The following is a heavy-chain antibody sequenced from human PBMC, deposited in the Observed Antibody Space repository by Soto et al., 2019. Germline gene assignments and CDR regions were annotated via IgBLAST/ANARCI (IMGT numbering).Heavy chain of an antibody. J-gene: IGHJ5*02. V-gene: IGHV4-39*07. Sequence: PSETLSLTCTVTGDSISSRSYYWGGIRQPPGKGLEWIGSIYYSGSTYNNPSLRSRVSMSIDTSKDQFSLKLSSVTAADTAVYYCARDRDSAVAGTNYWFDPWGQGTLVTVSS. CDR2: IYYSGST. CDR3: ARDRDSAVAGTNYWFDP. CDR1: GDSISSRSYY. D-gene: IGHD6-19*01.